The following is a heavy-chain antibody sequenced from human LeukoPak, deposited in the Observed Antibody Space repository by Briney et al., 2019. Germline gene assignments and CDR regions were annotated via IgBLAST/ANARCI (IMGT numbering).Heavy chain of an antibody. Sequence: NPSETLSLTCAVYGGSFTGYYWSWIRQPPEKGLEWIGEINDGGSTNYNPSLKSRVAISVDTSKNQFSLKLSSVTAADTAVYYCARSLISSWSSAGVWGKGTTVTVSS. CDR3: ARSLISSWSSAGV. CDR2: INDGGST. J-gene: IGHJ6*04. CDR1: GGSFTGYY. D-gene: IGHD6-13*01. V-gene: IGHV4-34*01.